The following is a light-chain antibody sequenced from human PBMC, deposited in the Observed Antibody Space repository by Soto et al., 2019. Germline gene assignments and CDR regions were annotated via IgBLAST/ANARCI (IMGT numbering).Light chain of an antibody. J-gene: IGLJ1*01. CDR2: EVS. CDR3: SSDSSSSTFSYV. CDR1: SSDVGSYNR. V-gene: IGLV2-18*02. Sequence: QSVLTQPPSVSGSPGKSVTISCTGTSSDVGSYNRVSWYQQPPGTAPKLMIYEVSNRPSGVPDRFSGSKSGNTASLTISGLQAEDGAYYYCSSDSSSSTFSYVFGTVTKLTVL.